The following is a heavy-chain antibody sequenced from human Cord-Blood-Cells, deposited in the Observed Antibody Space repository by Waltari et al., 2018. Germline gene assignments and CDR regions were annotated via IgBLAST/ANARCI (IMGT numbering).Heavy chain of an antibody. Sequence: QLQLQESGPGLVKPSETLSLTCTVSGGSISSSSYYWGWIRQPPGKGLEWIGSIYYSGITYSNPTLTSRVTISVDTSKNQFALKLSSVTAADTAVYYCARHGGDIVVVVAATNWFDPWGQGTLVTVSS. D-gene: IGHD2-15*01. CDR2: IYYSGIT. CDR3: ARHGGDIVVVVAATNWFDP. CDR1: GGSISSSSYY. V-gene: IGHV4-39*01. J-gene: IGHJ5*02.